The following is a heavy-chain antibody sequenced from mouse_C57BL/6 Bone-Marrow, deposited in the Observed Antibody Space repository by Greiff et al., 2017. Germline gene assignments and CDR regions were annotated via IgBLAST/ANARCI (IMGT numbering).Heavy chain of an antibody. Sequence: EVHLVESGGGLVKPGGSLKLSCAASGFTFSSYAMSWVRQTPEKRLEWVATISDGGSYTYYPDNVKGRFTISRDNAKNNLYLQMSHLKSEDTAMYYCARVGFTTVVLDYGGQGTTHTVSS. CDR3: ARVGFTTVVLDY. J-gene: IGHJ2*01. CDR2: ISDGGSYT. D-gene: IGHD1-1*01. CDR1: GFTFSSYA. V-gene: IGHV5-4*01.